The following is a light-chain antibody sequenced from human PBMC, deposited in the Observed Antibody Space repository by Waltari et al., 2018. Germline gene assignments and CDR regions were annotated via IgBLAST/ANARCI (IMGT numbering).Light chain of an antibody. J-gene: IGKJ1*01. CDR1: QSVSRF. CDR2: DAS. CDR3: QKYVSLPAT. V-gene: IGKV3-20*01. Sequence: EIVLTQSPGTLSLSPGERATLSCRASQSVSRFLAWYPQKPGQAPRLLIYDASTRATGRPDRFSGSGYGTDFSLTISRLEPEDFAVYYCQKYVSLPATFGQGTKVEIK.